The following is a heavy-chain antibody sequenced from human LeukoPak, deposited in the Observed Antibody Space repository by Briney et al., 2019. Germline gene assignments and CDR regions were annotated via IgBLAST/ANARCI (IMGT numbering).Heavy chain of an antibody. CDR3: ARAAYYYGSGSYYNEDYYYYYMDV. D-gene: IGHD3-10*01. J-gene: IGHJ6*03. CDR2: IYYSGST. CDR1: GGSISSYY. Sequence: PSETLSLTFTVSGGSISSYYWSWIRQPPGKGLEWIGYIYYSGSTNYNPSLKSRVTISVDTSKNQFSLKLSSVTAADTAVYYCARAAYYYGSGSYYNEDYYYYYMDVWGKGTTVTVSS. V-gene: IGHV4-59*01.